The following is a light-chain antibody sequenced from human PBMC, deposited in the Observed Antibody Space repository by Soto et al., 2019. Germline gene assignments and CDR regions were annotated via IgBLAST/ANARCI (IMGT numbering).Light chain of an antibody. J-gene: IGLJ1*01. CDR2: EVS. Sequence: QSALTQPASVSGSPGQSITISCTGTSSDVGGYKHVSWYQQHPGKAPKLMIYEVSNRPSGVSNRFSGSKSGNTASLTISGLQAEDEGDYYCNSYTSSSTLDVFGTGTKLTVL. V-gene: IGLV2-14*01. CDR3: NSYTSSSTLDV. CDR1: SSDVGGYKH.